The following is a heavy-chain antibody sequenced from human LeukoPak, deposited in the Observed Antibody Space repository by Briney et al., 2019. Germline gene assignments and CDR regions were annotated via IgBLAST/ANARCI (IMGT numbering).Heavy chain of an antibody. J-gene: IGHJ4*02. D-gene: IGHD2-2*01. V-gene: IGHV4-34*01. CDR1: GGSFSGYY. Sequence: SETLSLTCAVYGGSFSGYYWSWIRQPPGKGLEWIGEINHSGSTNYNPSLKSRVTISVDTSKNQFSLKLSSVTAADTAVYYCARVAPYCSSTSCYFDYWGQGTLVTVSS. CDR3: ARVAPYCSSTSCYFDY. CDR2: INHSGST.